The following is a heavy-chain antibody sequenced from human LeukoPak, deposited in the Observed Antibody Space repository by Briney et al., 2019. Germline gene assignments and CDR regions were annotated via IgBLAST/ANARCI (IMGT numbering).Heavy chain of an antibody. CDR3: ARDWCLRDYGGNSGCAFDI. CDR1: GYTFTNYG. Sequence: ASVKVSCKASGYTFTNYGISWVRQAPGQGLEWMGWISTYNGNTNYAQKLQGRVTMTTDTSTSTAYMELRSLRSDDTAAYYCARDWCLRDYGGNSGCAFDIWGQGTMVTVSS. J-gene: IGHJ3*02. D-gene: IGHD4-23*01. V-gene: IGHV1-18*01. CDR2: ISTYNGNT.